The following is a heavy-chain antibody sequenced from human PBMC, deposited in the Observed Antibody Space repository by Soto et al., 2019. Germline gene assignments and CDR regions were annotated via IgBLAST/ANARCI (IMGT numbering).Heavy chain of an antibody. CDR1: GFTFSDRC. CDR2: TKNKPNSCTT. Sequence: GGSRRLSCAASGFTFSDRCIEWVSQAAGRGLEWVGRTKNKPNSCTTNYAPSFKGRFTISRDYSIDSAYLQLNSLKTDDTAVYYCTIEGSYPGPDFDYWGQGTLVTVSS. J-gene: IGHJ4*02. CDR3: TIEGSYPGPDFDY. V-gene: IGHV3-72*01.